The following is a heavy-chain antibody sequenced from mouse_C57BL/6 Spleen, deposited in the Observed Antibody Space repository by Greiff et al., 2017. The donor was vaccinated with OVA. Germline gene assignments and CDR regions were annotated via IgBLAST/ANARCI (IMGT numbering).Heavy chain of an antibody. CDR3: ASYWDVGYAMDY. CDR1: GFNIKDYY. J-gene: IGHJ4*01. V-gene: IGHV14-2*01. CDR2: IDPEDGET. Sequence: EVKLEESGAELVKPGASVKLSCTASGFNIKDYYMHWVKQRTEQGLEWIGRIDPEDGETKYAPKFQGKATITADTSSNTAYLQLSSLTSEDTAVYYCASYWDVGYAMDYWGQGTSVTVSS. D-gene: IGHD4-1*01.